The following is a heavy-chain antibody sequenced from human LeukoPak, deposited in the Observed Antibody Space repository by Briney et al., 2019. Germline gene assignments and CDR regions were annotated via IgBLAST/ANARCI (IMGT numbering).Heavy chain of an antibody. Sequence: GGSLRLSRAGSGLTTRDHAMHWVRQAPGKGLEWVSGIAWDGGRIGYADSVKGRFTISRDNAKNSVYLQMNNLRAEDTAVYYCARDRLGDYDHSGYYDKWGQGTLVTVSS. D-gene: IGHD3-22*01. V-gene: IGHV3-9*02. CDR1: GLTTRDHA. J-gene: IGHJ4*02. CDR2: IAWDGGRI. CDR3: ARDRLGDYDHSGYYDK.